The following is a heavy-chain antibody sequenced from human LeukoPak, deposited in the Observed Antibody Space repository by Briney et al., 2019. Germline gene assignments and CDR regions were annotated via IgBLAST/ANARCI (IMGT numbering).Heavy chain of an antibody. CDR2: ITNDGRST. Sequence: GGSLRLSCAASGLTFSSHWMHWVRQAPGKGLVWVSRITNDGRSTTYADSVKGRFTISGDNAKKMLYLQVNSLRAEDTAVYYCATQQGGTPAYWGQGTLVTVSS. J-gene: IGHJ4*02. CDR1: GLTFSSHW. CDR3: ATQQGGTPAY. D-gene: IGHD3-16*01. V-gene: IGHV3-74*01.